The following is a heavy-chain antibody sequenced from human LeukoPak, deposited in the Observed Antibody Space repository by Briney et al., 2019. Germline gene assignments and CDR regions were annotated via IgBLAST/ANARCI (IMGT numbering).Heavy chain of an antibody. J-gene: IGHJ4*02. D-gene: IGHD3-10*01. V-gene: IGHV3-7*01. CDR2: IKQDGSEK. CDR3: AREGSGSYYLAKVIFDY. Sequence: GGSLRLSCAASGFTFSSYWMSWVRQAPGKGLEWVANIKQDGSEKYYVDSVKGRFTISRDNAKNSLYLQMNSLRVEDTAVYYCAREGSGSYYLAKVIFDYWGQGTLVTVSS. CDR1: GFTFSSYW.